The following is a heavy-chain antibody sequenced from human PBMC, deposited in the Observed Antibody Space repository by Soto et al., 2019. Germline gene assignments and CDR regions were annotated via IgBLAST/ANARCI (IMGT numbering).Heavy chain of an antibody. CDR1: GITVGIYS. J-gene: IGHJ4*02. CDR2: ISSSSSYI. Sequence: GGSLRLSCSASGITVGIYSLNWVRQAPGKGLEWVSSISSSSSYIYYADSVKGRFTISRDNAKNSLYLQMNSLRAEDTAVYNCAREQGFDYWGQGTLVTVSS. CDR3: AREQGFDY. V-gene: IGHV3-21*01.